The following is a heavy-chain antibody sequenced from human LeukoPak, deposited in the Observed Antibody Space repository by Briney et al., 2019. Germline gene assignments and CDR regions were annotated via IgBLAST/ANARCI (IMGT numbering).Heavy chain of an antibody. V-gene: IGHV3-73*01. CDR3: VAPGDSSGYYYDNWFDP. J-gene: IGHJ5*02. D-gene: IGHD3-22*01. CDR1: GFTFSGSA. Sequence: GGSLRLSCAASGFTFSGSAMHWVRQASGKGLEWVGRIRSKANSYATAYAASVKGRFTISRDDSKNTAYLQMNSLKTEDTAVYYCVAPGDSSGYYYDNWFDPCGQGTLVTVSS. CDR2: IRSKANSYAT.